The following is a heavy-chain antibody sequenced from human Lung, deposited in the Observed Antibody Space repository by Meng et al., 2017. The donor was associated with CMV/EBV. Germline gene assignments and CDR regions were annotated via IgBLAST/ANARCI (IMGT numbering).Heavy chain of an antibody. CDR1: GFTFSNYW. J-gene: IGHJ4*02. CDR3: ARDPVRGDLDY. D-gene: IGHD3-10*01. CDR2: INTDGSST. V-gene: IGHV3-74*01. Sequence: GESLKISCAASGFTFSNYWIHWVRQAPGKGLEWVSRINTDGSSTAYADSMKGRFTISRDNAKNTVFLHISSVRAEDKAVFYCARDPVRGDLDYWGQGTLVTVSS.